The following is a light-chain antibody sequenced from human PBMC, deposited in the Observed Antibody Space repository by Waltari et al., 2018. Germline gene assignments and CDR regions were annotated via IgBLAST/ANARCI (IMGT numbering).Light chain of an antibody. V-gene: IGLV1-40*01. J-gene: IGLJ2*01. CDR2: GNS. CDR3: QSYDSSLSGVV. CDR1: SSTIGAGYD. Sequence: QSVLTQPPSVSGAPGQRVTISCTGSSSTIGAGYDVHWYHHLPGTAPKLLIYGNSNRPSWVPDRFAGSKSGASASLALSGLQAEDEADYYCQSYDSSLSGVVFGGGTKLTVL.